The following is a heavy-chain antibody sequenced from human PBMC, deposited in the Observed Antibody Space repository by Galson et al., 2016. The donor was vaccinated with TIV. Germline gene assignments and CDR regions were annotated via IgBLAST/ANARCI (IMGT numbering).Heavy chain of an antibody. CDR1: GFTFSNAW. J-gene: IGHJ3*01. Sequence: SLRLSCAASGFTFSNAWMSWVRQAPGKGLDWVGRIKSNIDGGTTDYAAPVKGRFSISRDDSKDTLYLQMNNLKTEDTAVYFCSRAREHCSSNSCYNPPYAFDVWGQGTMVTVSS. V-gene: IGHV3-15*01. D-gene: IGHD2-2*02. CDR3: SRAREHCSSNSCYNPPYAFDV. CDR2: IKSNIDGGTT.